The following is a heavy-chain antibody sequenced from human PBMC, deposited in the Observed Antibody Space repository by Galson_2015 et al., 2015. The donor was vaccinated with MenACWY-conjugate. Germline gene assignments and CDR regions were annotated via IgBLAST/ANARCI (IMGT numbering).Heavy chain of an antibody. J-gene: IGHJ2*01. V-gene: IGHV1-24*01. CDR3: ATPGPTFDYYGSGSYGYFDL. CDR2: FDPEDGET. CDR1: GYTLTELS. D-gene: IGHD3-10*01. Sequence: SVKVSCKVSGYTLTELSMHWVRQAPGKGFEWMGGFDPEDGETIYAQKFQGRVTMTEDTSTDTAYMELSSLRSKDTAVYYCATPGPTFDYYGSGSYGYFDLWGRCTLVTVSS.